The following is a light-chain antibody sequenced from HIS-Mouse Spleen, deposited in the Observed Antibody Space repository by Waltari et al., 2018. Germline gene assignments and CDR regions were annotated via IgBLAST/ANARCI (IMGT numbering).Light chain of an antibody. V-gene: IGKV1D-8*02. CDR1: PGISSY. CDR2: AAS. CDR3: QQYYSFPRT. Sequence: AIWMTQSPSLLSASTGDRVTISCRISPGISSYLAWYQQKPGKAPELLIYAASTLQSGVPSRFSGSGSGTEFTLTISCLQSEDFATYYCQQYYSFPRTFGQGTKVEIK. J-gene: IGKJ1*01.